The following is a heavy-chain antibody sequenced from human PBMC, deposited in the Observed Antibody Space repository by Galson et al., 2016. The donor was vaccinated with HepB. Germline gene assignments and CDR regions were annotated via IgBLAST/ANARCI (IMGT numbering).Heavy chain of an antibody. CDR3: ARGHVANGH. CDR1: GFTFTKFW. CDR2: INSDDSDI. D-gene: IGHD2-21*01. V-gene: IGHV3-74*03. Sequence: SLRLSCAASGFTFTKFWMHWFRQVPGKGPVWIARINSDDSDITYADSVKGRFTVSRDNAKNTVFLQMSSRRVEDTAVYYCARGHVANGHWGQGSMVIVSS. J-gene: IGHJ4*02.